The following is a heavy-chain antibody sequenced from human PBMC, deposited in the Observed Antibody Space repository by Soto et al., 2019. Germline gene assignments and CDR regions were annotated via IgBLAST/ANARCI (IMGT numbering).Heavy chain of an antibody. CDR2: SNAGNGNR. J-gene: IGHJ3*02. V-gene: IGHV1-3*01. D-gene: IGHD6-13*01. Sequence: QVQLVQSGAEVKKPGASVKVSCKASGYTFSNYTMHWVRQAPGQRLEWMGWSNAGNGNRKYSQKFQGRVSMTRDTSANTSYMDLSSLTSEDTAVYYCVRGDSSSWNRAFDIWGQGTMVTVSS. CDR1: GYTFSNYT. CDR3: VRGDSSSWNRAFDI.